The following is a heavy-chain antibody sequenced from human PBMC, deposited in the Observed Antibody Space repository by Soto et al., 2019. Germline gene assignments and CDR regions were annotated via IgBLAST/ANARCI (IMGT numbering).Heavy chain of an antibody. CDR3: ATDGVGVVPGDVFDI. Sequence: EVQLVESGGGLVQPGGSLRLSCAASGFTFSIYSMNWVRQAPGKGREWVSHISDSSGNIFYADSVMGRFTISRDNAKNSLYLQMNSLGDEDTAVYYCATDGVGVVPGDVFDIWGQGTMVIVSS. D-gene: IGHD2-2*01. V-gene: IGHV3-48*02. CDR1: GFTFSIYS. CDR2: ISDSSGNI. J-gene: IGHJ3*02.